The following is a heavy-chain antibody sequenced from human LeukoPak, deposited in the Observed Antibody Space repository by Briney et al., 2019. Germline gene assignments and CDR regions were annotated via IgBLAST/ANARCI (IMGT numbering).Heavy chain of an antibody. V-gene: IGHV1-2*02. CDR3: APHSARDCYNY. CDR2: INPNSGGA. CDR1: GYTFTDYY. D-gene: IGHD5-24*01. Sequence: EAAGKVSCKATGYTFTDYYMHWVRQAPGQGLEWMGWINPNSGGASYEQKFQGRVTMTRDTSISTAYLELTSLTSDDTAVYYCAPHSARDCYNYWGQGTLVTVSS. J-gene: IGHJ4*02.